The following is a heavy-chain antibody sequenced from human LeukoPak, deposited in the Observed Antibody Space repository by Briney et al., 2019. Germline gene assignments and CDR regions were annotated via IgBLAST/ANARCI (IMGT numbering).Heavy chain of an antibody. CDR3: ARLGVLQQLA. CDR1: GGSISSSSYY. V-gene: IGHV4-39*01. CDR2: IYYSGST. D-gene: IGHD6-13*01. Sequence: SQTLSLTCTVSGGSISSSSYYWGWIRQPPGKGLEWIGSIYYSGSTYYNPSLKSRVTLSVDTSKNQFSLKLSSVTAADTAVYYCARLGVLQQLAWGQGTLVTVSS. J-gene: IGHJ5*02.